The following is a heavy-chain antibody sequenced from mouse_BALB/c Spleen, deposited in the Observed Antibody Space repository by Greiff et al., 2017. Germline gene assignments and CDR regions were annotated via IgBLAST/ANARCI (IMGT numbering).Heavy chain of an antibody. Sequence: QVQLQQSGAELVKPGASVKLSCKASGYTFTSYYMYWVKQRPGQGLEWIGEINPSNGGTNFNEKFKSKATLTVDKSSSTAYMQLSSLTSEDSAVYYCTRYYGYEGAMDYWGQGTSVTVSA. J-gene: IGHJ4*01. CDR1: GYTFTSYY. V-gene: IGHV1S81*02. D-gene: IGHD1-2*01. CDR3: TRYYGYEGAMDY. CDR2: INPSNGGT.